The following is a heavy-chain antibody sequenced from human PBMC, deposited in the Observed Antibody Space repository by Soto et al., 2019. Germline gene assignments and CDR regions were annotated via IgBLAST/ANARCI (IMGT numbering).Heavy chain of an antibody. Sequence: GCLRIFWAYAGLYFNNYGINWVRQPPGKGLEWVSSVSKSDYTYYSDSVRGRFTISRDNAKKSVSLQMNSLRAEDTAVYYCAREDSIIIPAVSDCWGQGTLVTVSS. V-gene: IGHV3-21*01. J-gene: IGHJ4*02. CDR3: AREDSIIIPAVSDC. CDR2: VSKSDYT. D-gene: IGHD2-2*01. CDR1: GLYFNNYG.